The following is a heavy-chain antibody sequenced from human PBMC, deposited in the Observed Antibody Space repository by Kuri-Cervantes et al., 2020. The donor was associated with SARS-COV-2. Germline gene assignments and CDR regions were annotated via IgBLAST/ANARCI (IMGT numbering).Heavy chain of an antibody. CDR1: GGTINSREHY. Sequence: LRLSCAVSGGTINSREHYWHWIRQPPAKCLEWIAYINNSGYSNYNPSLRRRVTISLDASKNQFSLKLSSVTAADTAVYYCARHTSPITMVRGVNLGPYYFDYWGQGTLVTVSS. V-gene: IGHV4-30-4*08. CDR2: INNSGYS. D-gene: IGHD3-10*01. CDR3: ARHTSPITMVRGVNLGPYYFDY. J-gene: IGHJ4*02.